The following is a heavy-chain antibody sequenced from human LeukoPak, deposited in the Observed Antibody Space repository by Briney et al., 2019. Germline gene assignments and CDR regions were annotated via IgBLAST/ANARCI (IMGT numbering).Heavy chain of an antibody. D-gene: IGHD2-15*01. CDR2: TYYRSKLYN. V-gene: IGHV6-1*01. Sequence: SQTLSLTCALSGDSFSSNSAVWNWIRQSPSRGLEWLGRTYYRSKLYNDYAVSVKSRITIKPDTSKNQFSLQLNSATPEDTAVYYCARLGLGGAFDIWGQGTMVTVSS. J-gene: IGHJ3*02. CDR3: ARLGLGGAFDI. CDR1: GDSFSSNSAV.